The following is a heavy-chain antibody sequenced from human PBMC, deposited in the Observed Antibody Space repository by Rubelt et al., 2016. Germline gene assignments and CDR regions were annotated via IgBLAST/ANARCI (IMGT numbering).Heavy chain of an antibody. Sequence: GGGVVQPGRSLRLSCAASGLTFSTYALHWVRQAPGKGLEWVAVISHEGSDKNYADSVKGRFTISRDNSRNTLYLQMSSLRVEDTAVYFCARAPYGDIAYNHFDKWGQGTLVTVSS. CDR1: GLTFSTYA. CDR3: ARAPYGDIAYNHFDK. J-gene: IGHJ4*02. V-gene: IGHV3-30*04. CDR2: ISHEGSDK. D-gene: IGHD4/OR15-4a*01.